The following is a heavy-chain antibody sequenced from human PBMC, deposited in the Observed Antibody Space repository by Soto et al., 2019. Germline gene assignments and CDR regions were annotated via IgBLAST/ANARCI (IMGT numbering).Heavy chain of an antibody. CDR3: ARYIYDSSGYYRDY. V-gene: IGHV1-69*13. CDR1: GGTFSSYA. CDR2: IIPIFGTA. J-gene: IGHJ4*02. D-gene: IGHD3-22*01. Sequence: ASVKVSFKASGGTFSSYAISWVRQAPGQGLEWMGGIIPIFGTANYAQKFQGRVTITADESTSTAYMELSSLRSEDTAVYYCARYIYDSSGYYRDYWGQGTLVTVSS.